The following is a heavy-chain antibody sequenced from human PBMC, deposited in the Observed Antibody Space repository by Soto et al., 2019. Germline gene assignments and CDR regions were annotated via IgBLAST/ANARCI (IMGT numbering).Heavy chain of an antibody. V-gene: IGHV4-61*01. CDR3: ARAKRSMITFGGVIVTYYFDY. CDR1: GGSVSSGSYY. CDR2: IYYSGST. Sequence: SETLSLTCTVSGGSVSSGSYYWSWIRQPPGKGLEWIGYIYYSGSTNYSPSLKSRVTILVDTSKNQFSLKLSSVTAADTAVYYCARAKRSMITFGGVIVTYYFDYWGQGTLVTVSS. J-gene: IGHJ4*02. D-gene: IGHD3-16*02.